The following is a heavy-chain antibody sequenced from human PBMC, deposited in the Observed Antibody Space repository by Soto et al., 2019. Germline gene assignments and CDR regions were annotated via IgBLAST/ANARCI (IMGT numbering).Heavy chain of an antibody. V-gene: IGHV4-39*01. CDR2: IYYSGST. J-gene: IGHJ4*02. CDR3: AASTHLKGPNATDY. CDR1: GGSISSISYY. Sequence: SGTLSLACTVAGGSISSISYYWAWIRQPPGKGLEWIGSIYYSGSTYYNPSLKSRVTISVDTSKNQFSLKLSSVTAADTAVYYWAASTHLKGPNATDYGGQGTLVTVSA.